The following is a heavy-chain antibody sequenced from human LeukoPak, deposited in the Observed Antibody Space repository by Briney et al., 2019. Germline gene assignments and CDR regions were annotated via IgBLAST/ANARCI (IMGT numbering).Heavy chain of an antibody. D-gene: IGHD2-2*01. V-gene: IGHV3-15*01. CDR2: IKSKTDGGTT. CDR3: TTGIVVVPAAMPASGYYYYMDV. J-gene: IGHJ6*03. CDR1: GFTFSNAW. Sequence: PGGSLRLSCAASGFTFSNAWMSWVRQAPGKGLEWVGRIKSKTDGGTTGYAAPVKGRFTISRDDSKNTLYLQMNSLKTEDTAVYYCTTGIVVVPAAMPASGYYYYMDVWGKGTTVTISS.